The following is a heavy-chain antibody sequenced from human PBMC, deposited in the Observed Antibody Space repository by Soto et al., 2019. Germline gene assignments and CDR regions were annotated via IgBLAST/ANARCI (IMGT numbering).Heavy chain of an antibody. CDR1: GYTFTSYG. Sequence: QVQLVQSGAEVKKPGASVKVSCKASGYTFTSYGIRWVRQAPGPGLAWMGWFSAYNGNTNYAQKLQGRVTMTTDTPTSTAYMELRTLRSDDTAVYYCARDPPQYDILTVYYTTGWFDPWGQGTLVTVSS. CDR2: FSAYNGNT. D-gene: IGHD3-9*01. V-gene: IGHV1-18*01. J-gene: IGHJ5*02. CDR3: ARDPPQYDILTVYYTTGWFDP.